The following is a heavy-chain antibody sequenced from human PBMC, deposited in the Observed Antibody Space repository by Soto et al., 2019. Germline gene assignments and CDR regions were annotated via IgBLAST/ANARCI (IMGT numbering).Heavy chain of an antibody. V-gene: IGHV3-74*01. CDR3: ARGGSLNWYFDL. Sequence: PGGSLRLSCAASGFTFSSYWMHWVRQAPGKGLVWVSRINSGGSSTSYADSVKGRFTISRDNAKNTLYLQMNSLRAEDTAVYYCARGGSLNWYFDLWGRGTLVTVSS. CDR2: INSGGSST. D-gene: IGHD1-26*01. CDR1: GFTFSSYW. J-gene: IGHJ2*01.